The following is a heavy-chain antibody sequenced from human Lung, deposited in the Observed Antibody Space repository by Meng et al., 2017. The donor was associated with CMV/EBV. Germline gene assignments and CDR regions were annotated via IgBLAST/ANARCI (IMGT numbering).Heavy chain of an antibody. V-gene: IGHV1-18*01. Sequence: ASXXVSXKASGYTFSRYGISWVRQAPGQGLEWLGWVGGCDGDTNYAPELQGRVTMTTDTSTNTVYMELRSLRSDDTAVYYCARDWECLDRSDVFDIWGQGXMVT. J-gene: IGHJ3*02. CDR1: GYTFSRYG. CDR2: VGGCDGDT. CDR3: ARDWECLDRSDVFDI. D-gene: IGHD3-9*01.